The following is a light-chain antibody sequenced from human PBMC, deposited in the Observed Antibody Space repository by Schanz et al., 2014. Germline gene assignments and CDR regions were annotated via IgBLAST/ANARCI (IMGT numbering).Light chain of an antibody. CDR1: SSDVGGDGY. V-gene: IGLV2-8*01. Sequence: QSVLTQPPSASGSPGQSVTISCTGTSSDVGGDGYVSWYQQYPGKAPKLMIFDVSKRPSGVPDRFSGSKSGNTASLTVSGLQAEDEASYYCSSYAGDNTWVFGGGTKLTVL. CDR3: SSYAGDNTWV. CDR2: DVS. J-gene: IGLJ3*02.